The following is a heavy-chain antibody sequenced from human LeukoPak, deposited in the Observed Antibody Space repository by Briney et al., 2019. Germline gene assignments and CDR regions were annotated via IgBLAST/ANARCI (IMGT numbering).Heavy chain of an antibody. CDR3: AKSQGVGATEYYFDY. D-gene: IGHD1-26*01. Sequence: QTGGSLRLSCAASGFTFSSYAMSWVRQAPGKGLEWVSAISGSGGSTYYADSVKGRFTISRDNSKNTLYLQMNSLRAEDTAVCYCAKSQGVGATEYYFDYWGQGTLVTVSS. CDR1: GFTFSSYA. CDR2: ISGSGGST. J-gene: IGHJ4*02. V-gene: IGHV3-23*01.